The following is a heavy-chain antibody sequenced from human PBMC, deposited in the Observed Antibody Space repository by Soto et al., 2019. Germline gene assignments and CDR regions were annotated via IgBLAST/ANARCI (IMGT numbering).Heavy chain of an antibody. V-gene: IGHV3-23*01. Sequence: GGSLRLSCAASGFTFSSYAMSWVRQAPGKGLEWVSAISGSGGSTYYADSVKGRFTISRDNSKNTLYLQMNSLRAEDTAVYYCAKDGNFGDFWSGYYYYYYGMDVWGQGTTVTVSS. D-gene: IGHD3-3*01. CDR2: ISGSGGST. CDR3: AKDGNFGDFWSGYYYYYYGMDV. J-gene: IGHJ6*02. CDR1: GFTFSSYA.